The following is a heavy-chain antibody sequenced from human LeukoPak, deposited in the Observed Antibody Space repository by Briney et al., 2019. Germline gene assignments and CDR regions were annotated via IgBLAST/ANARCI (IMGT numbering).Heavy chain of an antibody. CDR1: GFTFSNYW. CDR3: ARGSSTWHLDY. J-gene: IGHJ4*02. D-gene: IGHD6-13*01. V-gene: IGHV3-74*01. CDR2: INSDRRTT. Sequence: GGSLRLSCAASGFTFSNYWMHWVRPAPGKGRWWVSRINSDRRTTSYADSVKGRFSISRDNGQNTLYLQMNSLRVEDTAVYYCARGSSTWHLDYWGQGTLVTVS.